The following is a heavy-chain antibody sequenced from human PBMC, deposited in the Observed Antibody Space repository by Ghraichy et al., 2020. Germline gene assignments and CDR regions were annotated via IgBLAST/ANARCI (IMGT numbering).Heavy chain of an antibody. CDR3: ARVGPYYDSSGYYYPIDY. D-gene: IGHD3-22*01. CDR2: ISSSSSTI. V-gene: IGHV3-48*01. Sequence: GESLRLSCAASGFTFSSYSMNWVRQAPGKGLEWVSYISSSSSTIYYADSVKGRFTISRDNAKNSLYLQMNSLRAEDTAVYYCARVGPYYDSSGYYYPIDYWGQGTLVTVSS. CDR1: GFTFSSYS. J-gene: IGHJ4*02.